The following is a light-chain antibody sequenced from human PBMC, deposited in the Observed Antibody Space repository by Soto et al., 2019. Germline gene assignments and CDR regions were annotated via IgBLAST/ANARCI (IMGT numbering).Light chain of an antibody. J-gene: IGKJ1*01. Sequence: EIVLTQSPGTLSLSPGERATLSCRASQSVSSSYLVWYQQKPGQAPRLLIYGASSRATDIPDRFSGSGSGTEFTLTISRLEPEDFAVYYCHQYGTSPWTFGQGTKVEIK. CDR3: HQYGTSPWT. CDR1: QSVSSSY. V-gene: IGKV3-20*01. CDR2: GAS.